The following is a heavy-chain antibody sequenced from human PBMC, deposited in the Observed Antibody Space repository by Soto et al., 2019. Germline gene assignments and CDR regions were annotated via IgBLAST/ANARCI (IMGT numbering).Heavy chain of an antibody. D-gene: IGHD3-22*01. CDR2: ISAYNGNT. Sequence: ASVKVSCKASGYTFTSYGISWVRQAPGQGLEWMGWISAYNGNTNYAQKLQGRVTMTTDTSTSTAYMELRSLRSDDTAVYYCARDSIDYYDSRNFDYWGQGTLVTVS. V-gene: IGHV1-18*01. CDR1: GYTFTSYG. CDR3: ARDSIDYYDSRNFDY. J-gene: IGHJ4*02.